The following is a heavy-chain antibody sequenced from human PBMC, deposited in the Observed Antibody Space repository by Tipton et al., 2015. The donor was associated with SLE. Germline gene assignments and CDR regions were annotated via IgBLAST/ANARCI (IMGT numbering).Heavy chain of an antibody. CDR3: AKAPGEPHHRYFDY. D-gene: IGHD4-17*01. J-gene: IGHJ4*02. V-gene: IGHV3-69-1*01. CDR1: GFTFSDYY. Sequence: QLVQSGGGLVQPGGSLRLSCVASGFTFSDYYMNWVRQAPGKGLEWVSSIRSSSTVYYADSVKGRFTISRDNAKNSLYLQMNSLRGEDTAVYYCAKAPGEPHHRYFDYWGQGTLVTVSS. CDR2: IRSSSTV.